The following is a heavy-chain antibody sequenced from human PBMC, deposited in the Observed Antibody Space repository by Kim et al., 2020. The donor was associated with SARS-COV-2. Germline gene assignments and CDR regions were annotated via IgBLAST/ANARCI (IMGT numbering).Heavy chain of an antibody. CDR3: ARLGYSSSWPDFDY. V-gene: IGHV4-59*08. Sequence: NPSLKSRVTISVDTSKNQFSLKLSSVTAADTAVYYCARLGYSSSWPDFDYWGQGTLVTVSS. D-gene: IGHD6-13*01. J-gene: IGHJ4*02.